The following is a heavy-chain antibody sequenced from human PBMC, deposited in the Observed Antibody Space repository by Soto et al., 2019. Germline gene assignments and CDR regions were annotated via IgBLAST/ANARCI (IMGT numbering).Heavy chain of an antibody. D-gene: IGHD6-6*01. J-gene: IGHJ5*01. CDR3: AKDGRIAAYPHASNWFYS. Sequence: PGGSLRFSCAASGFTLSSYAMSWVRQAPGKGLEWVSAISGSGGSTYYADSVKGRFTISRDNSKNTLYLQMNSLRAEDTAVYYCAKDGRIAAYPHASNWFYSPGQGTFVIVSS. CDR2: ISGSGGST. V-gene: IGHV3-23*01. CDR1: GFTLSSYA.